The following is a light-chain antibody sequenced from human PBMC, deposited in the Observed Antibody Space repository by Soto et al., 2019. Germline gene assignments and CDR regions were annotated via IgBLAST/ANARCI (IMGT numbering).Light chain of an antibody. CDR3: SSFTTSITLI. Sequence: QSALTQPASVSGSPGQSITVSCTGTGSDIGAYNYVCWFQQHPGKAPKLIIYEVNNRPSGVSNRFSGSKSGNTASLTISGLQAEDEADYYCSSFTTSITLIFGGGTKLTVL. J-gene: IGLJ2*01. CDR1: GSDIGAYNY. CDR2: EVN. V-gene: IGLV2-14*01.